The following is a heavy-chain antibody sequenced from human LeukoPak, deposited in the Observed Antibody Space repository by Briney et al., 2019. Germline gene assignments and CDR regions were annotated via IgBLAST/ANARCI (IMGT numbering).Heavy chain of an antibody. J-gene: IGHJ4*02. CDR2: IYYGGST. CDR1: GGSISRYY. CDR3: ARGKHLLELLPRIDY. Sequence: AETLTLTCTVSGGSISRYYWSWLRQPPGKGLEWVGYIYYGGSTNYNPSLTIQVTISVDTSKTQFSLKLTSVTAADTAVYYCARGKHLLELLPRIDYWGQGTLVTVSS. D-gene: IGHD3-10*01. V-gene: IGHV4-59*01.